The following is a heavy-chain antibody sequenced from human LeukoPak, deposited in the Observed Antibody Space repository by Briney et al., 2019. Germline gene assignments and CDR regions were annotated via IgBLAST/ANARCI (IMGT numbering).Heavy chain of an antibody. CDR3: ARAGGGYIPFDY. D-gene: IGHD5-12*01. CDR2: ISSSGDYT. Sequence: GGSLRLSCAASRFSFSDSYMSWISQAPGKGLEWVSYISSSGDYTAYADSVQGRFTISRDNAKSSLYLQMNSLRAEDTAVYYCARAGGGYIPFDYWGQGTLVTVSS. CDR1: RFSFSDSY. J-gene: IGHJ4*02. V-gene: IGHV3-11*06.